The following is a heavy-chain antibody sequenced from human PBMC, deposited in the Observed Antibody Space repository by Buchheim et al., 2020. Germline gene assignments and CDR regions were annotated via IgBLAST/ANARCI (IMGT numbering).Heavy chain of an antibody. Sequence: EVQLVQSGAEVKKPGESLRISCKGSGYSFTSYWISWVRQMPGKGLEWMGRIDPSDSYTNYSPSFQGHVIISADKSISTAYLQWSSLKASDTAMYYCATQFHNYYGSGSYYNPGYWGQGTL. J-gene: IGHJ4*02. V-gene: IGHV5-10-1*01. D-gene: IGHD3-10*01. CDR1: GYSFTSYW. CDR2: IDPSDSYT. CDR3: ATQFHNYYGSGSYYNPGY.